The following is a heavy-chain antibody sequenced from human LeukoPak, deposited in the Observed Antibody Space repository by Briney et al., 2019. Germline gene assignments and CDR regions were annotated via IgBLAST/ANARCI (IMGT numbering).Heavy chain of an antibody. D-gene: IGHD5-18*01. Sequence: SETLSLTCTVSGGSISSYYWSWIRQPPGKGLEWIGYIYYSGSTNYNPSLKSRVTISVDTSENQFSLELSSVTAADTAVYYCAREAGYNYGQYYFDCWGQGTLVTVSS. CDR2: IYYSGST. J-gene: IGHJ4*02. V-gene: IGHV4-59*01. CDR1: GGSISSYY. CDR3: AREAGYNYGQYYFDC.